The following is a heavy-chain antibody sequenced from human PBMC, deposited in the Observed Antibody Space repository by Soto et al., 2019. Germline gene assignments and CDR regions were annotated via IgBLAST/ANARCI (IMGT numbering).Heavy chain of an antibody. CDR1: GFTFTYYA. CDR2: ISYDGNNQ. J-gene: IGHJ4*02. Sequence: SLRLSCAASGFTFTYYALHWVRQAPGKGLEWVAVISYDGNNQYYADSVKGRFTISRDNSKNTLYLQMNSLRAEDTAVYYCARDRSMIVVVPGYWGQGTLVTVSS. CDR3: ARDRSMIVVVPGY. D-gene: IGHD3-22*01. V-gene: IGHV3-30-3*01.